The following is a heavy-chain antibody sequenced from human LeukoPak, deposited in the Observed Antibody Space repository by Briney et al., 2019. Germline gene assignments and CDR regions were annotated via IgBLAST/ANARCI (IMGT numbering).Heavy chain of an antibody. CDR1: GGSISSYY. J-gene: IGHJ6*03. CDR3: ASNRWYYYMDV. CDR2: IYTSGST. D-gene: IGHD1-14*01. V-gene: IGHV4-4*07. Sequence: SENLSFTCSGSGGSISSYYWSWIRQPAGKEREWIGSIYTSGSTNYNHSLNSRVTMSVDTAKNQFSPKLSSVTAADTAVYYCASNRWYYYMDVWGKGTTVTVSS.